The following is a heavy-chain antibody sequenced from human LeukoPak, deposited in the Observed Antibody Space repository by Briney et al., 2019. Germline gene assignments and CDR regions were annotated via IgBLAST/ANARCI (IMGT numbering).Heavy chain of an antibody. J-gene: IGHJ4*02. Sequence: ASAKVSCKASGYTFTSYGISWVRQAPGQGLEWMGWISAYNGNTNYAQKLQGRVTMTTDTSTSTAYMELRSLRSDDTAVYYCARDRSGLQLWLTKGPPFDYWGQGTLVTVSS. CDR2: ISAYNGNT. CDR3: ARDRSGLQLWLTKGPPFDY. V-gene: IGHV1-18*01. CDR1: GYTFTSYG. D-gene: IGHD5-18*01.